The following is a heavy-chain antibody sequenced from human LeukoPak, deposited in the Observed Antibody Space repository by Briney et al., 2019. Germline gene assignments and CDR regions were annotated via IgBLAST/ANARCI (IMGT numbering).Heavy chain of an antibody. J-gene: IGHJ4*02. V-gene: IGHV3-23*01. CDR2: ISGSGDST. CDR1: GFTFSTSW. D-gene: IGHD6-19*01. Sequence: GGSLRLSCAASGFTFSTSWMNWVRQAPGKGLEWVSGISGSGDSTYYADSVKGRFTISRDNSKNTLYLQMNSLRAEDTAVYYCARRSGIAVAGAFDYWGQGTLVTVSS. CDR3: ARRSGIAVAGAFDY.